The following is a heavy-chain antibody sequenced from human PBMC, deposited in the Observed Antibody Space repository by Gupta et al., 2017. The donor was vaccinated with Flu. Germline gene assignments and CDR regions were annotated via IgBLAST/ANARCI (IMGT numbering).Heavy chain of an antibody. V-gene: IGHV3-30*18. CDR2: ISYDGRNK. D-gene: IGHD6-13*01. J-gene: IGHJ4*02. CDR1: GFTFSSYG. CDR3: AKDGCIAASELDS. Sequence: QVQLVESGGGVVQPGRSLSLSCAASGFTFSSYGMHWVRQAPGKGLEWVAVISYDGRNKYYADSVKGRFTISRDNSKNTLYLQMNTLTSADTSMYYCAKDGCIAASELDSWGQGTLVTVSS.